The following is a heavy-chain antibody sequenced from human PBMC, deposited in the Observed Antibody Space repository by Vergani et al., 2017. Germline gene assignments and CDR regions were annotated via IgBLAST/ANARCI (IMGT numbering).Heavy chain of an antibody. D-gene: IGHD2-2*01. CDR2: FDPEDGET. Sequence: QVQLVQSGAEVKKPGASVKVSCKVSGYTLTELSMHWVRQAPGKGLEWMGGFDPEDGETIYAQKFQGRVTITADKSTSTAYMELSSLRSEDTAVYYCARDLPAGVGDYYYYMDVWGKGTTVTVSS. CDR3: ARDLPAGVGDYYYYMDV. J-gene: IGHJ6*03. CDR1: GYTLTELS. V-gene: IGHV1-24*01.